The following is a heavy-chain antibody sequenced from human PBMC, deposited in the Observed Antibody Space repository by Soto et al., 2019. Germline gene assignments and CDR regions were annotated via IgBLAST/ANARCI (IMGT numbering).Heavy chain of an antibody. CDR2: INAGNGNT. V-gene: IGHV1-3*01. D-gene: IGHD6-13*01. J-gene: IGHJ5*02. CDR1: GYTFTGYA. Sequence: GASVKVSCKASGYTFTGYAMHWVRQAPGQRLEWMGWINAGNGNTKYSQKFHGTVTITRDTSASTAYMELSSLRSEDTAVYYCARVHLRIAAAGTIGWFDPWGQGTLVTVAS. CDR3: ARVHLRIAAAGTIGWFDP.